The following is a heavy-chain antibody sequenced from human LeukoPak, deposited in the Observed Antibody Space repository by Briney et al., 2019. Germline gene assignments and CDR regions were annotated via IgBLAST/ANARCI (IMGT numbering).Heavy chain of an antibody. Sequence: ASVKVSCKASGYTFTGYYMHWVRQAPGQGLEWMGWINPNSGGTNYAQKFQGRVTMTRDTSISTAYMELSRLRSDDTAVYYCARDHEGSSWYGLWFDPWGQGTLVTVSS. CDR1: GYTFTGYY. V-gene: IGHV1-2*02. J-gene: IGHJ5*02. CDR3: ARDHEGSSWYGLWFDP. D-gene: IGHD6-13*01. CDR2: INPNSGGT.